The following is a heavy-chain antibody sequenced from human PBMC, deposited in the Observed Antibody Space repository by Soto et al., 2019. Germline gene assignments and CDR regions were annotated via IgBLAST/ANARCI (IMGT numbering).Heavy chain of an antibody. J-gene: IGHJ3*02. D-gene: IGHD3-22*01. V-gene: IGHV2-5*01. CDR3: AHSGGYSDAFDAFDI. CDR2: IYWNDDK. Sequence: QITLKESGPTLVKPTQTLTLTCTFSGFSLSTSGVGVGWIRQPPGKALEWLALIYWNDDKRYSPSLKSRLTITKDTSKNQVVLTMTYMDPVDTATYYCAHSGGYSDAFDAFDIWGQGTMVTVSS. CDR1: GFSLSTSGVG.